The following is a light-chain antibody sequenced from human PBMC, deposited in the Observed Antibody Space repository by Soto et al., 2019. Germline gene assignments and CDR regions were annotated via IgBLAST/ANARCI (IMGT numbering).Light chain of an antibody. V-gene: IGLV2-14*01. Sequence: QSVLAQPASVSGSPGQSVTISCTGPRSDIGDSNFISWYQHSPAKAPRLLIYQVNNRPSGVSGRFSGSKAGNTASLTISGLLDDDEADYFCASFRSGTILVFGSGTKVTVL. CDR1: RSDIGDSNF. J-gene: IGLJ1*01. CDR2: QVN. CDR3: ASFRSGTILV.